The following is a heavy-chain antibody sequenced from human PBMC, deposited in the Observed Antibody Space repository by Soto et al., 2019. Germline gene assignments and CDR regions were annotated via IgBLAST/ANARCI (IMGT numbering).Heavy chain of an antibody. CDR2: INHSGST. J-gene: IGHJ4*02. V-gene: IGHV4-34*03. Sequence: SETLSLTCAVYGGSFSGYYWSWIRQPPGKGLEWIGEINHSGSTNYNPSLKSRVTISVDTSKNQFSLKLSSVTAADKSTSTAYMELSSLRSEDTAIYYCASSYGSGYRAFDYWGQGALVTVSS. D-gene: IGHD3-10*01. CDR1: GGSFSGYY. CDR3: YMELSSLRSEDTAIYYCASSYGSGYRAFDY.